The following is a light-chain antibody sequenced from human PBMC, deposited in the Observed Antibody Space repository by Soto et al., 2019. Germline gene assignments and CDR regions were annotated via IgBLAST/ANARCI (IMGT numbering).Light chain of an antibody. V-gene: IGKV1-5*03. CDR1: QSIRSW. Sequence: DIPMTQSPSTLSAPEGDRVTITCRASQSIRSWLAWYQQKPGKAPKLLIYQASTLGSGVPSRFSGSGSGTEFTLTISSLQPDDFATYYCQQYNAYSTFGQGTKLEIK. CDR2: QAS. J-gene: IGKJ2*01. CDR3: QQYNAYST.